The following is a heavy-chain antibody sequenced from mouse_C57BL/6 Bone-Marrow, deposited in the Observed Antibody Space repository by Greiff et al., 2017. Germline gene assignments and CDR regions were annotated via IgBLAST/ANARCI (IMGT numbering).Heavy chain of an antibody. Sequence: QVQLQQPGAELVKPGASVKLSCKASGYTFTSYWMQWVKQRPGQGLEWIGEIDPSDSYTNYNQKFKGKATLTVDTSSSTAYMQLSSLTSEDSAVXYCARRGYDSYWGQGTLVTVSA. CDR2: IDPSDSYT. J-gene: IGHJ3*01. V-gene: IGHV1-50*01. CDR3: ARRGYDSY. CDR1: GYTFTSYW. D-gene: IGHD2-4*01.